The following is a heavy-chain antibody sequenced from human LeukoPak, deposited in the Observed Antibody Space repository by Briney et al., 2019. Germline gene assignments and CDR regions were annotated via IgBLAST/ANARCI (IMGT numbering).Heavy chain of an antibody. CDR1: GFTFSNYW. V-gene: IGHV3-7*03. D-gene: IGHD2-2*01. CDR3: AKSGSPVIPAASFDY. Sequence: GGSLRLSCAASGFTFSNYWMSWVRQAPGKGLEWVANIKEDGSEKYYVDSVKGRFTISRDNSKNTLYLQMNSLRAEDTAVYYCAKSGSPVIPAASFDYWGQGTLVTVSS. J-gene: IGHJ4*02. CDR2: IKEDGSEK.